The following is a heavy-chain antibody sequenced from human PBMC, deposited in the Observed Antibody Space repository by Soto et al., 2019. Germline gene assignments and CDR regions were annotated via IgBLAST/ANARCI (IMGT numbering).Heavy chain of an antibody. Sequence: RLSCAVAWGTFRSYGGHRVSQTPGTGLEWVSGIRGGDDSKHYAESVRGRFTIIRDNAKNTLLLQMNSLRAEDTAVYYCARDRGATTVVYGMDVWGQGTTVTVSS. J-gene: IGHJ6*02. CDR2: IRGGDDSK. D-gene: IGHD4-17*01. CDR3: ARDRGATTVVYGMDV. V-gene: IGHV3-33*01. CDR1: WGTFRSYG.